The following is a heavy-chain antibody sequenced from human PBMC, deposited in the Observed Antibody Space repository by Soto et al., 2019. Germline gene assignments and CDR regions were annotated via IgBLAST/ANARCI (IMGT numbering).Heavy chain of an antibody. CDR3: ARYFDWPSGLDI. V-gene: IGHV4-30-4*02. CDR2: IYYSGST. CDR1: GGSISSGDYY. D-gene: IGHD3-9*01. J-gene: IGHJ3*02. Sequence: SETLSLTCTVSGGSISSGDYYWSWIRQPPGKGLEWIGYIYYSGSTYYNPSLKSRVTISVDTSKKQFSLNLGSVTAADTAIYYCARYFDWPSGLDIWGQGTMVTVSS.